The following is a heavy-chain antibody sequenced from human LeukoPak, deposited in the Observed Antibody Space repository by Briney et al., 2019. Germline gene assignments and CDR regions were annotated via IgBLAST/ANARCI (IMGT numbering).Heavy chain of an antibody. J-gene: IGHJ5*02. CDR2: IRPSGDNT. CDR1: GFTFSSYD. D-gene: IGHD6-19*01. V-gene: IGHV3-23*01. CDR3: ARVAGWHWFDP. Sequence: GGALRLSCAASGFTFSSYDMTWVRQAPGRGLEWVSSIRPSGDNTYYGDSVKGRFTISRDNSKNTVYLQMNNMRVDDTAVYYCARVAGWHWFDPWGQGTLVAVSS.